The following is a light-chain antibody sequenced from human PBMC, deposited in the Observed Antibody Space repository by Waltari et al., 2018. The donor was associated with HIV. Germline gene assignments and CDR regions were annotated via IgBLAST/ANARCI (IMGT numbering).Light chain of an antibody. CDR1: QSVSSY. Sequence: IVLTQSPATLSLSPGERATLSCRASQSVSSYLAWYQQKPGRAPRLLIYDASNRATGIPARFSGSGSGTDFTLTISSLEPEDFAVYYCQQRSNWPLTFGGGTKVEIK. V-gene: IGKV3-11*01. J-gene: IGKJ4*01. CDR2: DAS. CDR3: QQRSNWPLT.